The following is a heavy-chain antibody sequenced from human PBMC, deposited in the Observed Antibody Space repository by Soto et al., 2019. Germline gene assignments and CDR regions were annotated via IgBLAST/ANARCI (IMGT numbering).Heavy chain of an antibody. Sequence: EVQLVESGGGLVQPGGSLRLSCAASGFTFSSYWMSWVRQAPGKGLEWVANIKQDGSEKYYVDSVKGRFTISRDNDKNSLYLQMNSLRAEDTAVYYCGRDRHVVRGVTLGYFDYWGQGTLVTVSS. CDR2: IKQDGSEK. D-gene: IGHD3-10*01. CDR3: GRDRHVVRGVTLGYFDY. J-gene: IGHJ4*02. CDR1: GFTFSSYW. V-gene: IGHV3-7*01.